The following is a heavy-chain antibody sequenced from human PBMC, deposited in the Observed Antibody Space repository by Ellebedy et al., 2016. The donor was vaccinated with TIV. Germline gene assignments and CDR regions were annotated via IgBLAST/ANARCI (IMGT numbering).Heavy chain of an antibody. CDR2: TSTYTGDK. J-gene: IGHJ6*02. V-gene: IGHV1-18*01. D-gene: IGHD2-2*01. CDR1: GYTFTSYA. CDR3: TRDCSSSACHAYYYYYGMDV. Sequence: AASVKVSCKTSGYTFTSYAISWVRQAPGQGLEWMAWTSTYTGDKKFAQQFQDRVTLTTDTSTSTVYMELRSLRSDDSAMYYCTRDCSSSACHAYYYYYGMDVWGQGTSVTVSS.